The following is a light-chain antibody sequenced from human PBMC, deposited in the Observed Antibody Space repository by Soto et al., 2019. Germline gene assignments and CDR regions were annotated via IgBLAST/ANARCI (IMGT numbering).Light chain of an antibody. J-gene: IGKJ4*01. Sequence: DIQMTQSPSSVSASVGDRVTITCRASQGIRSWLAWFQQKPGEAPRLLSYAASTWDSGVPSRFSGSGSGTDFTLTISTLQPEDSATYYCQQGNSFPLTFGGGTKVEIK. CDR3: QQGNSFPLT. CDR1: QGIRSW. CDR2: AAS. V-gene: IGKV1-12*01.